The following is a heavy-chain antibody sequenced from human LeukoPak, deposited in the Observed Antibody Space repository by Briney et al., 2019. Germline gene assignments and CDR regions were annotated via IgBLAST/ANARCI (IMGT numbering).Heavy chain of an antibody. CDR2: IRSQYCNK. D-gene: IGHD2-2*01. V-gene: IGHV1-18*01. CDR3: ARSGGDYQLLPYYFDY. CDR1: VYTFTSYG. Sequence: GASEKVSHKASVYTFTSYGISWVRQAPAQGLEGMGCIRSQYCNKNYAQKLQGRVTMTTDTSTSTAYMELSSLRSDDTAVHYCARSGGDYQLLPYYFDYWGQGALVTVCS. J-gene: IGHJ4*02.